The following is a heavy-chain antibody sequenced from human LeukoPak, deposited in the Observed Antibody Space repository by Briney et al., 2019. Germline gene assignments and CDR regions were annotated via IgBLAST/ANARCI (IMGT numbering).Heavy chain of an antibody. CDR1: GFTFSSYS. Sequence: GGSLRLSCAASGFTFSSYSMNWVRQAPGKGLEWVSSISSSSSYIYYADSVKGRFTISRDNAKNSLYLQMNSLRAEDTAVYYCARSSGYDAPLYYWGQGTLVTVSS. V-gene: IGHV3-21*01. CDR2: ISSSSSYI. CDR3: ARSSGYDAPLYY. J-gene: IGHJ4*02. D-gene: IGHD5-12*01.